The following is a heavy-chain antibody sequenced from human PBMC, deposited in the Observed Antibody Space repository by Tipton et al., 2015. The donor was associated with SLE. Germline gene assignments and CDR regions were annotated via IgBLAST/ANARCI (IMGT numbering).Heavy chain of an antibody. J-gene: IGHJ4*02. CDR3: AREGDSSSRGGFDY. V-gene: IGHV4-59*01. CDR1: GGSISSYY. Sequence: TLSLTCTVSGGSISSYYWSWIRQPPGKGLEWIGYIYYSGSTNYNPSLKSRVTISVGTSKNQFSLKLSSVTAADTAVYYCAREGDSSSRGGFDYWGQGTLVTVSS. D-gene: IGHD6-13*01. CDR2: IYYSGST.